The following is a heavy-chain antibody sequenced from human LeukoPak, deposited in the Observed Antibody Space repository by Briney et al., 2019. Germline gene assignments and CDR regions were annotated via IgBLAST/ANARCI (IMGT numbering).Heavy chain of an antibody. D-gene: IGHD3-10*01. J-gene: IGHJ6*02. CDR1: GYSFSGYK. CDR2: ISTTSRYI. CDR3: ARERAQWFGELPRYGMDV. Sequence: GPLKLPWAASGYSFSGYKMNWVRQAPGERLEWVSSISTTSRYIDYIDSAKGRFTISRDNAKNTLYLQMNSLRADDTAVYYCARERAQWFGELPRYGMDVWGQGTTVTVSS. V-gene: IGHV3-21*06.